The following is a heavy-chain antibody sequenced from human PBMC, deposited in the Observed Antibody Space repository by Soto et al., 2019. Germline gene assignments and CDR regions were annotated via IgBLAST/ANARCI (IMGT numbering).Heavy chain of an antibody. J-gene: IGHJ4*02. Sequence: GGSLRLSCAASGFTFSSYAMHWVRQAPGKGLEWVAVISYDGSNKYYADSVKGRSTISRDNSKNTLYLQMNSLRAEDTAVYYCARDVGGPDYSGQGTLVTVSS. CDR2: ISYDGSNK. CDR1: GFTFSSYA. V-gene: IGHV3-30-3*01. D-gene: IGHD3-16*01. CDR3: ARDVGGPDY.